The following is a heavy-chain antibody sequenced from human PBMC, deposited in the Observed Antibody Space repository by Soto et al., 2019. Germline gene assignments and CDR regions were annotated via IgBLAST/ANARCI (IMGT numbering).Heavy chain of an antibody. J-gene: IGHJ4*02. V-gene: IGHV3-23*01. CDR2: ISGSGDST. Sequence: EVQLLESGGGLVQPGGSLRLSCAASGFTFSTYAMNWVRQAPGKGLEWVSGISGSGDSTYYADSVKGRFTVSRDNSQNTRHLQMNSLRAEDTAVFYCAKERGSGWSLDYWGQGTLVTVSS. CDR3: AKERGSGWSLDY. CDR1: GFTFSTYA. D-gene: IGHD6-19*01.